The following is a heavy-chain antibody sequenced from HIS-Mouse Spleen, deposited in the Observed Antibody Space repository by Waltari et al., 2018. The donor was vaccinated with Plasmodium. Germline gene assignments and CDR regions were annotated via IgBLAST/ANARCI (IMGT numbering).Heavy chain of an antibody. Sequence: EVQLVESGGGLVQPGRYLRLSCAASGFTFDDYAMPWVRQATGKGLEWVSGISLNSGSIGDADSVKGRFTISRDNAKNSLYLQMNSLRAEDTALYYCAKAIQLWSLDYWGQGTLVTVSS. D-gene: IGHD5-18*01. CDR1: GFTFDDYA. CDR2: ISLNSGSI. CDR3: AKAIQLWSLDY. J-gene: IGHJ4*02. V-gene: IGHV3-9*01.